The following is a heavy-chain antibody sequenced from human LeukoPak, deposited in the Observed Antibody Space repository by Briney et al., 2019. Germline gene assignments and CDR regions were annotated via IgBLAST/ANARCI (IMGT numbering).Heavy chain of an antibody. CDR3: ARDLERDYDSSPIGAFDI. CDR1: GGTFSSYA. J-gene: IGHJ3*02. V-gene: IGHV1-69*01. CDR2: IIPIFGTA. Sequence: SVKVSCKASGGTFSSYAISWVRQAPGQGLEWMGGIIPIFGTANYAQNFQGRVTITADESTSTAYMELSSLRSEDTAVYCCARDLERDYDSSPIGAFDIWGQGTMVTVSS. D-gene: IGHD3-22*01.